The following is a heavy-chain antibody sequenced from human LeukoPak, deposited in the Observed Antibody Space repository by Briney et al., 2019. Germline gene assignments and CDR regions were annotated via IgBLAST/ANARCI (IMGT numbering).Heavy chain of an antibody. V-gene: IGHV3-23*01. D-gene: IGHD2-15*01. CDR3: AKDLGMGGGSCFHH. CDR2: ISGSGGNT. Sequence: GGSLRLSCAASGFTFSGYWMSWVRQTPGKGLEWVSAISGSGGNTYYAGSVKGRFTISRDNSRNTLYLQMNSLRVEDTAVYYCAKDLGMGGGSCFHHWGQGILVTVSS. CDR1: GFTFSGYW. J-gene: IGHJ5*02.